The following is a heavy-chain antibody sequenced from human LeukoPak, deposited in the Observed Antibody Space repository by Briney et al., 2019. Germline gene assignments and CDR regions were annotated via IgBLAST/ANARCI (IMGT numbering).Heavy chain of an antibody. CDR2: ISGGGSAI. D-gene: IGHD1-26*01. V-gene: IGHV3-11*04. Sequence: PGGSLRLSCAAAGFSFSDYYMSWLRVAPGKGLECISYISGGGSAIYCADSVKGRFTISRDNAKNSLYLEMNSLTVEDTGVYYCARGERALDTWGQGTLVTVSS. J-gene: IGHJ5*02. CDR1: GFSFSDYY. CDR3: ARGERALDT.